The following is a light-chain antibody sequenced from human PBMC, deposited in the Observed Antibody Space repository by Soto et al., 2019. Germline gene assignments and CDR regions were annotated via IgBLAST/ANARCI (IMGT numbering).Light chain of an antibody. Sequence: MVLTQSPGTLSLSPGERATLSCRASQSVSSNFLAWYQQRPGQAPRLLIYGASGRATGIPNRFSGSGSGTDFTLTISRLEPEDFAVYYCQQYGGSPRYTFGQGTKLEIK. J-gene: IGKJ2*01. CDR1: QSVSSNF. CDR3: QQYGGSPRYT. V-gene: IGKV3-20*01. CDR2: GAS.